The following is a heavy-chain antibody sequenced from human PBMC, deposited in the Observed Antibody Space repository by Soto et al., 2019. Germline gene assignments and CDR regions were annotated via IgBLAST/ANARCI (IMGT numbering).Heavy chain of an antibody. CDR2: IWYDGSNK. J-gene: IGHJ4*02. V-gene: IGHV3-33*01. CDR3: ARDIYYDSSGHFDY. Sequence: HPGGSLRLSCAASGFTFSSYGMHWVRQAPGKGLEWVAVIWYDGSNKYYADSVKGRFTISRDNSKNTLYLQMNSLRAEDTAVYYCARDIYYDSSGHFDYWGQGTLVTVSS. CDR1: GFTFSSYG. D-gene: IGHD3-22*01.